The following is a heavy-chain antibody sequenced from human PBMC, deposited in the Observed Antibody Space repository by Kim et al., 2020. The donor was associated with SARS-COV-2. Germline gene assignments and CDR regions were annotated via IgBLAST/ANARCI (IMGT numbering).Heavy chain of an antibody. Sequence: SETLSLTCAVYGGSFSGYYWSWIRQPPGKGLEWIGEINHSGSTNYNPSLKSRVTISVDTSKNQFSLKLSSVTAADTAVYYCARGRGSGWYAGVVYYFDYWGQGTLVTVSS. J-gene: IGHJ4*02. CDR2: INHSGST. CDR1: GGSFSGYY. V-gene: IGHV4-34*01. D-gene: IGHD6-19*01. CDR3: ARGRGSGWYAGVVYYFDY.